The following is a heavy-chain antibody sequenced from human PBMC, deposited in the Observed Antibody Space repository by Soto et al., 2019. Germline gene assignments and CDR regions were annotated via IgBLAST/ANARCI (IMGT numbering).Heavy chain of an antibody. Sequence: ESGPTLVNPTQTLTLTCTFSGFSLRTSGVGVGWIRQPPGEALEWLALIYWNDDKHYSPSLKSRLTITKDTSKNRVVLSVTNMDPVDTATYYCAHSARYYDFRSGYYALFDSWGLGSLVTVSS. CDR3: AHSARYYDFRSGYYALFDS. J-gene: IGHJ4*02. CDR2: IYWNDDK. CDR1: GFSLRTSGVG. V-gene: IGHV2-5*01. D-gene: IGHD3-3*01.